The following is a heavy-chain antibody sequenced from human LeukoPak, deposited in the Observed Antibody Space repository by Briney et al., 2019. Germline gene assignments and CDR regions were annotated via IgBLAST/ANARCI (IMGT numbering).Heavy chain of an antibody. Sequence: GGSLRLSCVASGFSFSNFAMGWVRQAPGKGLQWVSSISGTGATTYYADSVKGRFTISRDNSKNTVFLQMDSLRADDTALYYCAKDGTVFGVVIIADWGQGTPVSVSS. J-gene: IGHJ4*02. D-gene: IGHD3-3*01. CDR2: ISGTGATT. CDR1: GFSFSNFA. V-gene: IGHV3-23*01. CDR3: AKDGTVFGVVIIAD.